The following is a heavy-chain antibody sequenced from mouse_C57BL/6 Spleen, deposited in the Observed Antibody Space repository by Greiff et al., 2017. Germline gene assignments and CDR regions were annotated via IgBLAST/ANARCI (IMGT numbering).Heavy chain of an antibody. D-gene: IGHD4-1*01. CDR1: GYTFTSYW. CDR3: ARWENWDAYFDV. V-gene: IGHV1-64*01. CDR2: IHPNSGST. J-gene: IGHJ1*03. Sequence: VQLQQPGAELVKPGASVKLSCKASGYTFTSYWMHWVKQRPGQGLEWIGMIHPNSGSTNYNEKFKSKATLTVDKSSSTAYMQLSSLTSEDSAVYYGARWENWDAYFDVWGTGTTVTVSS.